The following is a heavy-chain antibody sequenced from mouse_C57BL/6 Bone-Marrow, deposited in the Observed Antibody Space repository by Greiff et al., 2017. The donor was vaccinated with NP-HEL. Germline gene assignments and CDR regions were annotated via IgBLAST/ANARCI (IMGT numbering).Heavy chain of an antibody. V-gene: IGHV14-3*01. J-gene: IGHJ4*01. D-gene: IGHD2-4*01. CDR1: GFTFNNYY. CDR3: ARQDYEVNYYALDY. Sequence: EVQLQQSVAELVRPGASVKLSCTASGFTFNNYYMHWVKQSPGQGLEWIGRINPANGNTKYAQKFKGKATITTDTSSNTVYLQLSSLTSEDTAIYYCARQDYEVNYYALDYWGQGTSVTVSS. CDR2: INPANGNT.